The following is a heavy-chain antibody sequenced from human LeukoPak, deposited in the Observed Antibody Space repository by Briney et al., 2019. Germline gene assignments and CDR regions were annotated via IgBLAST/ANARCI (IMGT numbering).Heavy chain of an antibody. CDR3: AKGPPSTMIVVVTRPKYFQH. V-gene: IGHV3-23*01. Sequence: GGSLRLSCAASGFTFNSYAMSWVRQAPGKGLEWVSGISGSDGHTYYADSVKGRFTVSRDNSKNTLYLQMNSLRAEDTAVYYCAKGPPSTMIVVVTRPKYFQHWGQGTLVTVSS. D-gene: IGHD3-22*01. CDR2: ISGSDGHT. CDR1: GFTFNSYA. J-gene: IGHJ1*01.